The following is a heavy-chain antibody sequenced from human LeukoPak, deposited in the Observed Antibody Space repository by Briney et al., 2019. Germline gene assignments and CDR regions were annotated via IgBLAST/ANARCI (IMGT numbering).Heavy chain of an antibody. CDR3: AKPHCSGGSCYSWFDY. CDR2: ISGSGGST. Sequence: GGSLRLSCAASGFTFSSYGMSWVRQAPGKGLEWVSAISGSGGSTYYADSVKGRFTISRDNSKNTLYLQMNSLRAEDTAVYYCAKPHCSGGSCYSWFDYWGQGTLVTVSS. D-gene: IGHD2-15*01. J-gene: IGHJ4*02. CDR1: GFTFSSYG. V-gene: IGHV3-23*01.